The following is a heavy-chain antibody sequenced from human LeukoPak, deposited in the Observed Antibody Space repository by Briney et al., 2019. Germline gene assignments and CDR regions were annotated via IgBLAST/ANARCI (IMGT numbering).Heavy chain of an antibody. V-gene: IGHV4-39*07. CDR3: ARGGGDFYGSGSFSYYSDY. CDR2: FYYSGSA. CDR1: GGSVSSSSY. J-gene: IGHJ4*02. Sequence: SETLSLTCTVSGGSVSSSSYWGWIRQPPGKGLEWIGNFYYSGSAYYNPSLKSRVTMSLDTSKNQFSLKLNSVTAADTAVYYCARGGGDFYGSGSFSYYSDYWGQGTLVTVSS. D-gene: IGHD3-10*01.